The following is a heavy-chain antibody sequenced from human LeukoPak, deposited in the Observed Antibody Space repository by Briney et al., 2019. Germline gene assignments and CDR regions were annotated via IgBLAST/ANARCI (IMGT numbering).Heavy chain of an antibody. D-gene: IGHD6-13*01. V-gene: IGHV4-34*01. CDR2: INHSGST. CDR3: ARVYYSNSYDYWYFDL. Sequence: PSETLSLTCTVYGGSFSDYYCSWIRQPPGKGLEWIGEINHSGSTDYNPSLKSRITISVDTSKNQFSLKLSSVTAADTAVYYCARVYYSNSYDYWYFDLWGRGTLVTVSS. J-gene: IGHJ2*01. CDR1: GGSFSDYY.